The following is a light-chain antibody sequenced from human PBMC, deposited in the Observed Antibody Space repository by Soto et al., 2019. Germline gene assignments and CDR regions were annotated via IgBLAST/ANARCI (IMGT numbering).Light chain of an antibody. V-gene: IGKV3-11*01. CDR3: HQRSNLPT. CDR1: QSVSSY. Sequence: EIVLTQSPATLSLSPGERATLSCRASQSVSSYLAWYQQKPGQAPRLLIYDASNRATGIPARFSGSGSGTDFPLTISSLEPEDFAVYYCHQRSNLPTFGQGPKVEIK. CDR2: DAS. J-gene: IGKJ1*01.